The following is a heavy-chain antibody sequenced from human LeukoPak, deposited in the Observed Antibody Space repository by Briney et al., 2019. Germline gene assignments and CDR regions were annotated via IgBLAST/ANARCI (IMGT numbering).Heavy chain of an antibody. J-gene: IGHJ4*02. CDR3: ATQNNSYFDY. CDR2: INPNSGGT. Sequence: AAVKVSCKASGYSFTGYSMHWVRQAPGQGLEWMGWINPNSGGTKFAQKFQGRVTTTRDTSISTAYMEVSRLRSDDTAVYYCATQNNSYFDYWGQGTLVTVSS. CDR1: GYSFTGYS. V-gene: IGHV1-2*02. D-gene: IGHD1-20*01.